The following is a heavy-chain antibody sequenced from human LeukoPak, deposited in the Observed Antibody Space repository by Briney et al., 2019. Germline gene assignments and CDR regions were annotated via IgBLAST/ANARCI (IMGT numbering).Heavy chain of an antibody. CDR2: ISAYNGST. Sequence: GASVKVSCKASGYTFTSYGISWVRQAPGQGLEWMGWISAYNGSTNYAQKLQGRVTMTTDTSTSTAYMELRSLRSDDTAVYYCAVYYYDSSGYYGGRDWFDPWGQGTLVTVSS. J-gene: IGHJ5*02. CDR3: AVYYYDSSGYYGGRDWFDP. D-gene: IGHD3-22*01. V-gene: IGHV1-18*01. CDR1: GYTFTSYG.